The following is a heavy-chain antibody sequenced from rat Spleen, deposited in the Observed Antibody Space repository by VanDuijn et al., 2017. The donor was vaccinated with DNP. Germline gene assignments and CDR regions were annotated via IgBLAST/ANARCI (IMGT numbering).Heavy chain of an antibody. V-gene: IGHV5-17*01. CDR3: TTTHYYDGWFPFDY. D-gene: IGHD1-12*02. CDR2: IIYDGSST. CDR1: GFTFSDYA. Sequence: EVQLVESGGGLVQPGRSLKLSCAASGFTFSDYAMAWVRQAPKKGLEWVATIIYDGSSTYYRDSVKGRFTISRDNAKGTLYLQMDSLRSEDTATYYCTTTHYYDGWFPFDYWGQGVMVTVSS. J-gene: IGHJ2*01.